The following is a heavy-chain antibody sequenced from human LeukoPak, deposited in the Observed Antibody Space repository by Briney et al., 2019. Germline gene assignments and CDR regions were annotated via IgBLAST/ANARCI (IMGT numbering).Heavy chain of an antibody. V-gene: IGHV3-23*01. CDR3: ATHKVAPYEY. D-gene: IGHD5-12*01. Sequence: GGSLRLSCAASGFTFSSYAMSWVRQAAGKGLEWVSGTSGSGGTTEYADSVKGRFTISRDNTKNTLYLQMNSLRAEDTAVYYCATHKVAPYEYWGQGTLVTVSS. CDR2: TSGSGGTT. J-gene: IGHJ4*02. CDR1: GFTFSSYA.